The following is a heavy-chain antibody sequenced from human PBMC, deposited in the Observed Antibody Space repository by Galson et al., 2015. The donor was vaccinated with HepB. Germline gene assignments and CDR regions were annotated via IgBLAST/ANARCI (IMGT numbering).Heavy chain of an antibody. D-gene: IGHD6-13*01. CDR1: GFTFSSYA. V-gene: IGHV3-23*01. J-gene: IGHJ5*02. Sequence: SLRLACAASGFTFSSYAMSWVRQAPGEGLEWVSAISGSGGSTYYADSVKGRFTISRDNSKNTLYLQMNSLRAEDTAVYYCAKRITAAGTPAPPYNWFDPWGQGTLVTVSS. CDR2: ISGSGGST. CDR3: AKRITAAGTPAPPYNWFDP.